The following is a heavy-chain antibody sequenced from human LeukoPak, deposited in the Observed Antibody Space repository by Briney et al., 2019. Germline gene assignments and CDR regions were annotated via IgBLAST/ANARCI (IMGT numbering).Heavy chain of an antibody. D-gene: IGHD6-19*01. CDR1: GFTFSSYW. CDR2: IKQDGSGK. J-gene: IGHJ6*03. V-gene: IGHV3-7*01. Sequence: GGSLRLSCAASGFTFSSYWMSWVRQAPGKGLEWVANIKQDGSGKYYVDSVKGRFTISRDNAKNSLYLQMNSLRAEDTAVYYCARGPVAGTNYYYYMDVWGKGTTVTISS. CDR3: ARGPVAGTNYYYYMDV.